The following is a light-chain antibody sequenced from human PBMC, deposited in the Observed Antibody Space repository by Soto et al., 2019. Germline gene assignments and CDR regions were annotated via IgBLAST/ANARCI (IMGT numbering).Light chain of an antibody. V-gene: IGLV2-11*01. CDR2: GVS. CDR3: CLYAGTFYV. J-gene: IGLJ1*01. CDR1: SSDVGTYDF. Sequence: QSVLTQPRSVSGSPGQSVTISCTGTSSDVGTYDFVSWYQQHPGKAPRLMIFGVSERPSGVPDRFSGSKSGNTASLTISGLQAEDEADYYCCLYAGTFYVFGTGTKVTVL.